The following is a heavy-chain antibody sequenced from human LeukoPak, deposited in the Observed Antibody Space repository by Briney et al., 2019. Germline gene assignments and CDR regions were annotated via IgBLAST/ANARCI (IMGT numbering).Heavy chain of an antibody. Sequence: GGSLRLSCAASGFIVSSNYMSWVRQAPGKGPEWVSFISNSGSDMYYRDSVKGRFTISRDNAKNSLYLQMDSLRAEDTAVYFCARERPLDYWGQGTLVTVSS. CDR2: ISNSGSDM. J-gene: IGHJ4*02. CDR3: ARERPLDY. CDR1: GFIVSSNY. V-gene: IGHV3-48*01.